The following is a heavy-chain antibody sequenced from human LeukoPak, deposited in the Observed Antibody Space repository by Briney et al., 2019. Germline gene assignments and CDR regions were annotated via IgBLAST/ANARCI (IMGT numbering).Heavy chain of an antibody. CDR2: IYYSGST. CDR1: GGSISSYY. CDR3: ARGLFYDFWSGFWFDP. D-gene: IGHD3-3*01. J-gene: IGHJ5*02. V-gene: IGHV4-59*12. Sequence: SETLSLTCTVSGGSISSYYWSWIRQPPGKGLEWIGYIYYSGSTNYNPSLKSRATISVDTAKNQFSLKLRSVPAADTAVYYSARGLFYDFWSGFWFDPWGQGTLVTVSS.